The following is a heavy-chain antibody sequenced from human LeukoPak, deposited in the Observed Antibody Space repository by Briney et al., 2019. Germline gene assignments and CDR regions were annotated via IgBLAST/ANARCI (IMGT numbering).Heavy chain of an antibody. CDR2: INHSGST. D-gene: IGHD1-1*01. Sequence: PSETLSLTCTVSGGSISSSSYYWGWIRQPPGKGLEWIGEINHSGSTNYNPSLKSRVTISVDTSKNQFSLKLSSVTAADTAVYYCARLDNWNDFYAFDIWGQGTMVTVSS. CDR3: ARLDNWNDFYAFDI. V-gene: IGHV4-39*07. CDR1: GGSISSSSYY. J-gene: IGHJ3*02.